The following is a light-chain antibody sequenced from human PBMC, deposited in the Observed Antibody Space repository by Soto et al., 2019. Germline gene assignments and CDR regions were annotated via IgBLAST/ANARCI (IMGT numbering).Light chain of an antibody. CDR2: TSF. CDR1: QSIGTF. V-gene: IGKV1-39*01. Sequence: IQMTQSPSSLPASFGDRVSITCRASQSIGTFLNWYQQKPGEAPNLLIHTSFTLYSGVPSRFSGTGSGTDFTLTISSLQPEDFATYFCQQAFSDEWTFGQGTKVDIK. J-gene: IGKJ1*01. CDR3: QQAFSDEWT.